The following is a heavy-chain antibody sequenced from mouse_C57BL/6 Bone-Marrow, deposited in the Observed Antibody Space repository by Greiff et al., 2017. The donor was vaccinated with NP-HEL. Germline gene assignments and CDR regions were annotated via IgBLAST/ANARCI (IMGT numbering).Heavy chain of an antibody. CDR2: ISSGSSTI. CDR3: ARAPNLLPDYAMDY. Sequence: EVQLVESGGGLVKPGGSLKLSCAASGFTFSDYGMHWVRQAPEKGLEWVAYISSGSSTIYYADTVKGRFTISRDNAKNTLFLQMTSLRSEDTAMYYCARAPNLLPDYAMDYWGQGTSVTVSS. V-gene: IGHV5-17*01. D-gene: IGHD2-1*01. CDR1: GFTFSDYG. J-gene: IGHJ4*01.